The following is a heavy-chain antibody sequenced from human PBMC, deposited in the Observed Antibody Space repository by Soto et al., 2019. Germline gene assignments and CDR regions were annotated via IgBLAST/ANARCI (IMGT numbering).Heavy chain of an antibody. V-gene: IGHV3-33*01. CDR1: GFTFSSYG. CDR2: IWYDGSNK. Sequence: QVQLVESGGGVVQPGRSLRLSCAASGFTFSSYGMHWVSQAPGKGLEWVAVIWYDGSNKYYADSVKGRFTISRDNSKNTLYLQMNSLRAEDTAVYYCARGSLYSYAANWFDPWGQGTLVTVSS. J-gene: IGHJ5*02. D-gene: IGHD5-18*01. CDR3: ARGSLYSYAANWFDP.